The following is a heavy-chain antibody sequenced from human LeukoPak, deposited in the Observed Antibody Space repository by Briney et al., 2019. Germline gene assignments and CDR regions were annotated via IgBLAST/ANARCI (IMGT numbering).Heavy chain of an antibody. J-gene: IGHJ6*02. CDR2: ISVGGSRA. V-gene: IGHV3-23*01. CDR1: GFTFSSNA. Sequence: GGSLLLSCAASGFTFSSNAMSWVRPAPGKGLEWVSVISVGGSRAYYAYFVKGRFTVSSNNSKNTVLLQMNRLRVEDTAVYYCTKDHDGRHAWGQGSKVTVSS. CDR3: TKDHDGRHA.